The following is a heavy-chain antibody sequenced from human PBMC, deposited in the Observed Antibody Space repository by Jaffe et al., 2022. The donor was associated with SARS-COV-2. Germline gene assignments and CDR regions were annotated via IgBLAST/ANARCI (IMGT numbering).Heavy chain of an antibody. CDR3: AKSVAIYAIYYYYGMDV. CDR2: ISYEGSNK. J-gene: IGHJ6*02. D-gene: IGHD2-8*01. Sequence: QVQLVESGGGVVQPGRSLRLSCAASGFTFSSYGMHWVRQAPGKGLEWVAVISYEGSNKDYADSVKGRFTISRDNSKNTLYLQMNSLRAEDTAVYYCAKSVAIYAIYYYYGMDVWGQGTTVTVSS. CDR1: GFTFSSYG. V-gene: IGHV3-30*18.